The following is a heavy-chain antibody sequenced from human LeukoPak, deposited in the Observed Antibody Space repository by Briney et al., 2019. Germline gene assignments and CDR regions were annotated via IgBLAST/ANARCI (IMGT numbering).Heavy chain of an antibody. CDR2: ISSSSSYI. CDR1: GFTFSSYS. D-gene: IGHD2-15*01. V-gene: IGHV3-21*01. Sequence: KSGGSLRLSCAASGFTFSSYSMNWVRQAPGKGLEWVSSISSSSSYIYYADSVKGRFTISRDNAKNSLYLQMNSLRAEDTAVYYCAGEREPYCSGGSCYSYYGMDVWGQGTTVTVSS. J-gene: IGHJ6*02. CDR3: AGEREPYCSGGSCYSYYGMDV.